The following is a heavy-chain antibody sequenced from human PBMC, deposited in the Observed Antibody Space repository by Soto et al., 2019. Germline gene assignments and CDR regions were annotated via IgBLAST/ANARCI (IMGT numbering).Heavy chain of an antibody. CDR3: TRDAYSGSYYVLTFDI. V-gene: IGHV3-23*01. CDR2: ASDTGGST. J-gene: IGHJ3*02. CDR1: GFTFSSYA. D-gene: IGHD1-26*01. Sequence: GGSLRLSCAASGFTFSSYAMTWVRQAPGKGLEWVSAASDTGGSTYYADSVKGRFTISRDNSKNTLYLQMNSLRAEDTAIYYCTRDAYSGSYYVLTFDIWGQGTMVTVSS.